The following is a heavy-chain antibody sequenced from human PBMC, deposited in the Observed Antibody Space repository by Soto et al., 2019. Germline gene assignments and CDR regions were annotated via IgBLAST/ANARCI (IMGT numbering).Heavy chain of an antibody. Sequence: ASVTVSCKASGYTFNFYGIAWVRQAPGQGLEWMGWISGFNGNTNYAADLQGRVTMTTDISTSTAYMELRGLRSDDTAVYYCARIGVSSGHESPDFDSWGQGTLVTVSS. J-gene: IGHJ4*02. CDR3: ARIGVSSGHESPDFDS. D-gene: IGHD3-16*01. V-gene: IGHV1-18*01. CDR2: ISGFNGNT. CDR1: GYTFNFYG.